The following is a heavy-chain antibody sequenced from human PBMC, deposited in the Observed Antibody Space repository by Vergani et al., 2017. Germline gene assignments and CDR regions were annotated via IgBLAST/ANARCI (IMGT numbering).Heavy chain of an antibody. CDR1: GFTFNHYA. Sequence: EVQLLESGGDLVQPGGSLRLSCAASGFTFNHYAMNWVRQAPGKGLEWVSGISGSGGSTYYAGSVKGRFTISRDNSKSTLYLHMNSMRTEDTAVYYCATKSCGTPGCQIEYFREWGKGTLVTVSS. D-gene: IGHD1-1*01. J-gene: IGHJ1*01. CDR2: ISGSGGST. V-gene: IGHV3-23*01. CDR3: ATKSCGTPGCQIEYFRE.